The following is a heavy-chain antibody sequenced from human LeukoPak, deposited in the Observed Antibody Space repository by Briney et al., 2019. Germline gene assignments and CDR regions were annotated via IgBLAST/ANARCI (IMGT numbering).Heavy chain of an antibody. CDR3: ARVGVRYSSGGTFDY. D-gene: IGHD6-19*01. CDR2: ISSSSSYI. Sequence: PGGSLRLSCAASGFTFSSYTMNWVRQAPGKGLEWVSSISSSSSYIYYADSVEGRFTISRDNAKNSLYLQMNSLRAEDTAVYYCARVGVRYSSGGTFDYWGQGTLVTVSS. V-gene: IGHV3-21*01. J-gene: IGHJ4*02. CDR1: GFTFSSYT.